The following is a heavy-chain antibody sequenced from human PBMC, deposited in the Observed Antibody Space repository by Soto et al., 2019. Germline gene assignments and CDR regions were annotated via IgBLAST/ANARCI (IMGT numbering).Heavy chain of an antibody. CDR2: VYYSGTT. D-gene: IGHD4-17*01. Sequence: SEVLSLTCTVSGGSISSYYWSWIRQPPGKGLEWIGYVYYSGTTNYNPSLKSRVTMSVDTSKNQFSLKLSSVTAADTAVYYCARMRTYASAFDPWGQGTLVTVSS. V-gene: IGHV4-59*08. CDR3: ARMRTYASAFDP. CDR1: GGSISSYY. J-gene: IGHJ5*01.